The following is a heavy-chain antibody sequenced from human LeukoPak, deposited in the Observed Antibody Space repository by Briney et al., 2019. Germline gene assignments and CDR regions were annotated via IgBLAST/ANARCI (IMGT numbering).Heavy chain of an antibody. CDR2: IYFSGST. CDR1: GAYISSYY. Sequence: TSETLSLTCTVSGAYISSYYWSWVRQPPGKGLEWIGHIYFSGSTSYNPSLKSRVTISVDIPNNQFSLTLTSVTAADTAVYYCARDSALWFGESDYYYYGMDVWGQGTTVTVSS. J-gene: IGHJ6*02. CDR3: ARDSALWFGESDYYYYGMDV. V-gene: IGHV4-59*01. D-gene: IGHD3-10*01.